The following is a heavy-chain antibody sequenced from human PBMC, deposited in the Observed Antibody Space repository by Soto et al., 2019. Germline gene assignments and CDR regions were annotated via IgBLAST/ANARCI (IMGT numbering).Heavy chain of an antibody. CDR1: GFTFSSYA. CDR3: AKDRSELLWFGELLFPQYYYYYYGMDV. CDR2: ISGSGGST. Sequence: PGGSLRLSCAASGFTFSSYAMSWVRQAPGKGLEWVSAISGSGGSTYYADSVKGRFTISRDNSKNTLYLQMNSLRAEDTAVYYCAKDRSELLWFGELLFPQYYYYYYGMDVWGQGTTVTVSS. J-gene: IGHJ6*02. V-gene: IGHV3-23*01. D-gene: IGHD3-10*01.